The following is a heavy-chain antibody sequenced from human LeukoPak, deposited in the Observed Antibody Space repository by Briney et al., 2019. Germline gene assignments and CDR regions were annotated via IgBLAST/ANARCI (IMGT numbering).Heavy chain of an antibody. V-gene: IGHV4-61*02. CDR2: IYTSGST. Sequence: SQTLSLTCTVSGGSISSGSYYWRWIRQPAGKGLEWIGRIYTSGSTNYNPSLKSRVTISVDTSKNQFSLKLSSVTAADTAVYYCAREASSGPYFDYWGQGTLVTVSS. J-gene: IGHJ4*02. CDR1: GGSISSGSYY. CDR3: AREASSGPYFDY. D-gene: IGHD3-22*01.